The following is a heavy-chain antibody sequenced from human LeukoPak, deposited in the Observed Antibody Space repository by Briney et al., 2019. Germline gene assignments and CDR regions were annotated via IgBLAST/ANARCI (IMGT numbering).Heavy chain of an antibody. Sequence: ASVKVSCKASGYTFTSYGISWVRQAPGQGLEWMGWISAYNGNTNYAQKLQGRATMTTDTSTSTAYMELRSLRSDDTAVYYCAREAATDYYFDYWGQGTLVTVSS. V-gene: IGHV1-18*01. CDR1: GYTFTSYG. J-gene: IGHJ4*02. CDR2: ISAYNGNT. D-gene: IGHD2-15*01. CDR3: AREAATDYYFDY.